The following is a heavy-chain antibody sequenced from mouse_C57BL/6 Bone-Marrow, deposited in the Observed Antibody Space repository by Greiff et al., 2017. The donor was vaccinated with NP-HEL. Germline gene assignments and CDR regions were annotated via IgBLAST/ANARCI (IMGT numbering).Heavy chain of an antibody. J-gene: IGHJ1*03. CDR3: AREGDYYGSRDWYFDV. CDR2: IDPSDSYT. D-gene: IGHD1-1*01. Sequence: QVQLQQSGAELVRPGTSVKLSCKASGYTFTSYWMHWVKQRPGQGLEWIGVIDPSDSYTNYNQKFKGKATLTVDTSSSTAYMQLSSLTSEDSAVYYCAREGDYYGSRDWYFDVWGTGTTVTVSS. V-gene: IGHV1-59*01. CDR1: GYTFTSYW.